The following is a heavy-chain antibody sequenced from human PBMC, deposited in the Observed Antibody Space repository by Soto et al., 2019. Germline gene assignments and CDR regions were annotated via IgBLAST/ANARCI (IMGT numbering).Heavy chain of an antibody. Sequence: EVQLLESGGDLVRPGGSLRLSCAASGFTFSSYAMGWVRQAPGKGLDWVSGISRAGTYTFYADSVRGRFSNSRYNSRGTLDLYMNALRADNTAIYFCVKHTETEDLGGSWGQGALVTVSS. CDR1: GFTFSSYA. CDR3: VKHTETEDLGGS. V-gene: IGHV3-23*01. J-gene: IGHJ5*02. D-gene: IGHD3-16*01. CDR2: ISRAGTYT.